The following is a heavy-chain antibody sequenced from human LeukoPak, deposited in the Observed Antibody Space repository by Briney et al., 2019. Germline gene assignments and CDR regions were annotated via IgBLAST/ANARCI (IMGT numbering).Heavy chain of an antibody. CDR3: ARRRGYCSSTSCYMLSNYYYMDV. CDR1: GFTFSGYA. V-gene: IGHV3-23*01. Sequence: GGSLRLSCVASGFTFSGYAMSCVRHGPGKRMEWASAISGSGGSTYYADSVKGRFTISRDNSKNTLYLQMNSLRAEDTAVYYCARRRGYCSSTSCYMLSNYYYMDVWGKGTTVTVSS. J-gene: IGHJ6*03. CDR2: ISGSGGST. D-gene: IGHD2-2*02.